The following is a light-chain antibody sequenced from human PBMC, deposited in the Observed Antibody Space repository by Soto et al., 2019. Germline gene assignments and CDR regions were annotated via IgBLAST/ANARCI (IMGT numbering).Light chain of an antibody. CDR1: QSISNW. J-gene: IGKJ2*01. Sequence: DIQMTQSPSTLSASVGERITITCRASQSISNWLAWYQQKPGKAPKLLIYDASTLESGVPSRFSGSGFGTEFTLTVSSLQPDDFATYYCQQYDTFLYTFGQGTKLEIK. CDR2: DAS. CDR3: QQYDTFLYT. V-gene: IGKV1-5*01.